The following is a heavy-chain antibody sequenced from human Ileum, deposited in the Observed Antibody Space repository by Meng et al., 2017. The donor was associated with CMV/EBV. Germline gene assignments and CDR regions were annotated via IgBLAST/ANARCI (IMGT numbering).Heavy chain of an antibody. D-gene: IGHD2-15*01. J-gene: IGHJ4*02. CDR3: VKNNDKYQYGRGYFVN. V-gene: IGHV3-23*01. CDR1: GFTFSDYY. Sequence: GGSLRLSCVASGFTFSDYYMNWIRQVPGKGLEWVATISDRGGDGAGAKYYADSVKGRFTISRDNSKNTLYLQMRSLGAEDTAKYYCVKNNDKYQYGRGYFVNWGQGTQVTVSS. CDR2: ISDRGGDGAGAK.